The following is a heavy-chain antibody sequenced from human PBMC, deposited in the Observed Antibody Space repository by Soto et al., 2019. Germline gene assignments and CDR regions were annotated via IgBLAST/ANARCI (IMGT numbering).Heavy chain of an antibody. J-gene: IGHJ5*02. CDR1: GYTFTSYG. D-gene: IGHD6-13*01. V-gene: IGHV1-18*01. Sequence: GASVKVSCKASGYTFTSYGISWVLQAPGQGLEWMGWISAYNGNTNYAQKLQGRVTMTTDTSTSTAYMELRSLRSDDTAVYYCARDGEGFPWYSSSWYEHHPNWFDPWGQGTLVTVSS. CDR2: ISAYNGNT. CDR3: ARDGEGFPWYSSSWYEHHPNWFDP.